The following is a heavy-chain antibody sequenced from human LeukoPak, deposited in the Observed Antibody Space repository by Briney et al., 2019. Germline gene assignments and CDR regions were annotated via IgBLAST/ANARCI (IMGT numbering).Heavy chain of an antibody. V-gene: IGHV3-30-3*01. CDR3: ARGNNVLMVTGCFDY. CDR2: ISYDGNNK. CDR1: GFTFSNHD. Sequence: GGPLRLFCAASGFTFSNHDMHWVRQAPGKGLEWVAVISYDGNNKDFAESVKGRFTISRDNSKNTLYLQMNSLRAEDTAVYYCARGNNVLMVTGCFDYWGQGTLVTVSS. J-gene: IGHJ4*02. D-gene: IGHD2-21*02.